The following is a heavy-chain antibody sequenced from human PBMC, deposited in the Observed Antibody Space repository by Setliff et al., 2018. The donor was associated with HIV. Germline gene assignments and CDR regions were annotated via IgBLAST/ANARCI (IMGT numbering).Heavy chain of an antibody. D-gene: IGHD3-3*01. Sequence: SETLSLTCNVSGGFISSSSYYWGWIRQHPGKGLEWIGSVPSSGSTSSNPSLGGRVTLSVDTSRNHFSLQLTSVTAADTAVYFCARPLSTSYNFWGYAFAIWGQGTVVTVSS. CDR1: GGFISSSSYY. V-gene: IGHV4-39*02. J-gene: IGHJ3*02. CDR3: ARPLSTSYNFWGYAFAI. CDR2: VPSSGST.